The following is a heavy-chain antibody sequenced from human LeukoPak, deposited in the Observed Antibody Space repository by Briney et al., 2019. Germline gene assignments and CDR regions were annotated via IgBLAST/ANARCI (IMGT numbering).Heavy chain of an antibody. CDR3: ARAWRGGYQLPINY. CDR1: GYTFTSYG. CDR2: ISAYNGNT. Sequence: ASVKVSCKASGYTFTSYGISWVRQAPGQGLEWMGWISAYNGNTNYAQKLQGRVTMTTDTSTSTAYMELRSLRSDDTAVYYCARAWRGGYQLPINYWGQGTLVTVSS. V-gene: IGHV1-18*01. J-gene: IGHJ4*02. D-gene: IGHD2-2*01.